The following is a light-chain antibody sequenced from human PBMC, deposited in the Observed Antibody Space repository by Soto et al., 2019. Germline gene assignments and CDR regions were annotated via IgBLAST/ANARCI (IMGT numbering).Light chain of an antibody. J-gene: IGKJ1*01. V-gene: IGKV3-20*01. CDR1: QSVSSSY. CDR2: GAS. Sequence: EIVLMQSPGTLSLSPGERATLSCRASQSVSSSYLAWYQQKPGQAPRLLIYGASSRATGITDRFSGSGSGTDFTLTISRLEPEDVAVYYCQQYGSSPRKFGQGTKVEIK. CDR3: QQYGSSPRK.